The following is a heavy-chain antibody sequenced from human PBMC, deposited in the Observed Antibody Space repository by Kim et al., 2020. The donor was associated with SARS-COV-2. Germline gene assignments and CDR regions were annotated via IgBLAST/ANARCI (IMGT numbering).Heavy chain of an antibody. J-gene: IGHJ4*02. CDR1: GFTFSRYW. CDR2: INSDGSST. CDR3: ARDDWGVED. Sequence: GGSLRLSCAVSGFTFSRYWMDWVRQAPGKGPVWVSRINSDGSSTSYADSVKGRFTISRDNAKNMLYLQMNSLRAEDTAVYYCARDDWGVEDWGQGTLVT. D-gene: IGHD3-9*01. V-gene: IGHV3-74*01.